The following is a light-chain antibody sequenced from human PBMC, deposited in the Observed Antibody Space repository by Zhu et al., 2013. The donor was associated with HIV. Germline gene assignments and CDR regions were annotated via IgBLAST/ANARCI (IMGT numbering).Light chain of an antibody. J-gene: IGLJ2*01. Sequence: QSALTQPASVSGSPGQSITISCTGTSSDVGGYNYVSWYQQHPGKAPKLIISGVSNRPSGVSNRFSGSKSGNTASLTISGLQAEDEADYYCCSYIASITYVVFGGGTKLTVL. CDR1: SSDVGGYNY. CDR2: GVS. CDR3: CSYIASITYVV. V-gene: IGLV2-14*01.